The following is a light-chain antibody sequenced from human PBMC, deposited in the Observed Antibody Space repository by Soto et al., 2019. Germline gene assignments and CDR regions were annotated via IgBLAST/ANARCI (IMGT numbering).Light chain of an antibody. Sequence: IQMTQSPSSVSASVGDTVTLSCQTSHGVSGWLAWYQQKPGKAPTLLIYTVSNLQSGVPSRVSGSGSGTDFSLTITHLQPEDFATYFCQKVKTFPFTFGPGPKVEVK. V-gene: IGKV1-12*01. J-gene: IGKJ3*01. CDR3: QKVKTFPFT. CDR1: HGVSGW. CDR2: TVS.